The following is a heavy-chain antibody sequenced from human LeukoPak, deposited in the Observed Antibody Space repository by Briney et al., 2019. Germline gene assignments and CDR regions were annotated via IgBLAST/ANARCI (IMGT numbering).Heavy chain of an antibody. D-gene: IGHD3-10*01. CDR2: INSDGSST. J-gene: IGHJ4*02. V-gene: IGHV3-74*01. CDR3: TKEGYYGSGSFPDY. CDR1: GFTFSSYW. Sequence: GGSLRLSCAASGFTFSSYWMHWVRQAPGKGLVWVSRINSDGSSTSYADSVKGRFTISRDNSKNTLYLQMNSLRPEDTAVYYCTKEGYYGSGSFPDYWGQGTLVTVSS.